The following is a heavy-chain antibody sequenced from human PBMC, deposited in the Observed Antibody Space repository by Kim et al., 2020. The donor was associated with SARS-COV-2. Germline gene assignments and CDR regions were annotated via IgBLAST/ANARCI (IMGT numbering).Heavy chain of an antibody. CDR1: GFTFSGYA. V-gene: IGHV3-23*01. CDR2: ISASGDTT. D-gene: IGHD1-1*01. J-gene: IGHJ4*02. Sequence: GGSLRLSCAASGFTFSGYAMAWVRQAPGKGLEWVSAISASGDTTYYADSVKGRFTISRDNSKNTVYLQMNSLKTEDTALYYCAQNWNLDSWGQGTLVTVSS. CDR3: AQNWNLDS.